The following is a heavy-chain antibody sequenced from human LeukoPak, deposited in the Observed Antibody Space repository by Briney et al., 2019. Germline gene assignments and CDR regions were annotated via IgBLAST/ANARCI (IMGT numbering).Heavy chain of an antibody. CDR3: AKDEQQQLALYYFDY. J-gene: IGHJ4*02. Sequence: GGSLRLSCAASGFTFSSYAMSWVRQAPGKGPEWVSAISGSGGSTYYADSVKGRFTLSRDNSKNTLYLQMHSLRAEDTAVYYCAKDEQQQLALYYFDYWGQGTLVTVSS. CDR2: ISGSGGST. D-gene: IGHD6-13*01. CDR1: GFTFSSYA. V-gene: IGHV3-23*01.